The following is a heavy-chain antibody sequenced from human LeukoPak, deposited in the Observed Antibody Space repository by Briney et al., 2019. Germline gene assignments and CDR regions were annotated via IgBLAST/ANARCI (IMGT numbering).Heavy chain of an antibody. CDR1: GGSFSGYY. D-gene: IGHD3-22*01. V-gene: IGHV4-34*01. Sequence: PSETLSLTCAVYGGSFSGYYWSWIRQPPGKGLEWIGEINHSGSTNYNPSLKSRVTISVDTSKNQFSLKLSSVTAADTAAYYCARGTMIVVASYWGQGTLVTVSS. CDR2: INHSGST. J-gene: IGHJ4*02. CDR3: ARGTMIVVASY.